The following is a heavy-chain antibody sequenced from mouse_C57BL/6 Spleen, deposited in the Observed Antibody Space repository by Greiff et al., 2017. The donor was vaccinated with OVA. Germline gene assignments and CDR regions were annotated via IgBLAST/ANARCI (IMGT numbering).Heavy chain of an antibody. V-gene: IGHV5-4*03. Sequence: DVKLVESGGGLVKPGGSLKLSCAASGFTFSSYAMSWVRQTPEKRLEWVATISDGGSYTYYPDNVKGRFTISRDNAKNNLYLQMSHLKSEDTAMYYCARSMVTTRNYYFDYWGQGTTLTVSS. J-gene: IGHJ2*01. CDR2: ISDGGSYT. CDR3: ARSMVTTRNYYFDY. D-gene: IGHD2-2*01. CDR1: GFTFSSYA.